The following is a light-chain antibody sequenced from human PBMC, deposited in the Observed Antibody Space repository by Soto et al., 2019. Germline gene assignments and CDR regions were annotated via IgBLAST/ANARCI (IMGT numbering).Light chain of an antibody. V-gene: IGKV3-15*01. Sequence: EIVMTQSPATLSVSPGERATLSCRASQSVSSNLAWYQQKPGQAPGLLIYGASTRATGIPARFSGSGSGTEFTLNISSLQSEDFAVYYCQQYNNWPPHTFGQGTKLEIK. CDR3: QQYNNWPPHT. J-gene: IGKJ2*01. CDR1: QSVSSN. CDR2: GAS.